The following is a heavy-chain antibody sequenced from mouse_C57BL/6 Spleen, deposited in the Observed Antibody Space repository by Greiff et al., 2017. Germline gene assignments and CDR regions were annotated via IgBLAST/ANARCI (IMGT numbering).Heavy chain of an antibody. J-gene: IGHJ4*01. CDR2: IDPATGGT. CDR3: TSAIATEYYAMDY. CDR1: GYTFTSYE. V-gene: IGHV1-15*01. Sequence: QVQLQESGAELVRPGASVTLSCKASGYTFTSYEMHWVKQTPVHGLEWIGAIDPATGGTAYNQKFKGKAILTADKSSSTAYMELRSLTSEDSAVDNCTSAIATEYYAMDYWGQGTSVTVSS.